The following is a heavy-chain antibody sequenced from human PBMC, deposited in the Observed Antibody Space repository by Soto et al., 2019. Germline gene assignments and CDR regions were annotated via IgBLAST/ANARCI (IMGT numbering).Heavy chain of an antibody. CDR1: GVTFSGSA. CDR3: STSITMIVPSPY. V-gene: IGHV3-73*01. Sequence: WGTLSLTCAASGVTFSGSAMHWVRQPHGKGQERVGRSRSKANSYATAYAAPMRGSFTISRDDSKNTAYLQMKSLKTEDTAVYFCSTSITMIVPSPYWGQGTLVTVSS. D-gene: IGHD3-22*01. J-gene: IGHJ4*02. CDR2: SRSKANSYAT.